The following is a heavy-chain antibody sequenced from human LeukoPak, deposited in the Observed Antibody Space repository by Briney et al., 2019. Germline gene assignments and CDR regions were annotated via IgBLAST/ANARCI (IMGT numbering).Heavy chain of an antibody. Sequence: SGPTLVNPTQTLTLTCTFSGFSFSTNGMRVSWIRQPPGKALEWLARIDWDGDKFYNTFLKTRLTISKDSSKSQVVLIMTNMDPVDTATYYCARIPTGGYFDYRGQGTLVTVSS. D-gene: IGHD1-26*01. CDR3: ARIPTGGYFDY. V-gene: IGHV2-70*04. CDR1: GFSFSTNGMR. J-gene: IGHJ4*02. CDR2: IDWDGDK.